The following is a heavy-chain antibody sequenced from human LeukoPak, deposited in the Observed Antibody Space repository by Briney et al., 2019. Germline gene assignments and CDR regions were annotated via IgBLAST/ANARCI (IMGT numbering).Heavy chain of an antibody. J-gene: IGHJ4*02. CDR3: ARQNDILTGYSDY. CDR2: IYPLYSDT. Sequence: ESLKISFKGSGYSFTSYWIGWVRQMPGKGLEWMGIIYPLYSDTRYSPSFPRQVTISADQSIRTASLQWSSLQASHTAMSYCARQNDILTGYSDYWGQGTLVTVSS. D-gene: IGHD3-9*01. CDR1: GYSFTSYW. V-gene: IGHV5-51*01.